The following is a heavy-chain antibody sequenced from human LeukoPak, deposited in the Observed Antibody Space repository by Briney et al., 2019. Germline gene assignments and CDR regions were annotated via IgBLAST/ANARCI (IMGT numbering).Heavy chain of an antibody. J-gene: IGHJ4*02. D-gene: IGHD2-15*01. CDR2: IYPGESDT. Sequence: GASLKISCKGSGCIFTSYWIGWVRQLPGKGLEWMGIIYPGESDTRYSPSFQGQVTISADNSISTAYLQWSSLKASDTAMYYCARLGGGSIDYWGQGTLVTVSS. CDR1: GCIFTSYW. CDR3: ARLGGGSIDY. V-gene: IGHV5-51*01.